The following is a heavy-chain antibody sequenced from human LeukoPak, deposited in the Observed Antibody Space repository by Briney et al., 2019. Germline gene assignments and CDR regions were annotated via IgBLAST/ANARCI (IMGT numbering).Heavy chain of an antibody. V-gene: IGHV4-59*01. D-gene: IGHD6-6*01. J-gene: IGHJ4*02. CDR2: FYNSGST. CDR1: GGSISSYY. Sequence: PSVTLSLTCTVSGGSISSYYWSWLRQTPGKGLKWIGYFYNSGSTKYNPSLKSRATILVDTSKNQFSLKLSSVTAADTAVYYWARTSIADPLWGQGVLVTVSS. CDR3: ARTSIADPL.